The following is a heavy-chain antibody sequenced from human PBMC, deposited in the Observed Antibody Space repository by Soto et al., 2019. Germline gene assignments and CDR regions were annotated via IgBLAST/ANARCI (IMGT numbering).Heavy chain of an antibody. Sequence: QVQLVQSGAEVKKPGSSVKVSCKASGGTFSPYTITWVRQAPGQGLEWMGRIIPMFDITNYALKFQDRVTITADRSTSTAYLELRSLRSEDSAVYFCARDLESSIPTWAFGGDWGQGTLVTVSS. CDR2: IIPMFDIT. D-gene: IGHD3-10*01. V-gene: IGHV1-69*08. CDR1: GGTFSPYT. CDR3: ARDLESSIPTWAFGGD. J-gene: IGHJ4*02.